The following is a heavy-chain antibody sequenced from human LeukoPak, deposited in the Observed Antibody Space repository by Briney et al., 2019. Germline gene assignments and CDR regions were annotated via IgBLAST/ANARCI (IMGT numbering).Heavy chain of an antibody. Sequence: GGSLRLSCAASGFTFSNAWMSWVRQAPGKGLEWVGRIKSKTDGGTTGYAAPVKGRFTISRDDSKNTLYLQMNSLKTEDTAVYYCTTEGAVVPAAIVIDAFDIWGQGTMVTVSS. CDR3: TTEGAVVPAAIVIDAFDI. CDR1: GFTFSNAW. D-gene: IGHD2-2*01. J-gene: IGHJ3*02. CDR2: IKSKTDGGTT. V-gene: IGHV3-15*01.